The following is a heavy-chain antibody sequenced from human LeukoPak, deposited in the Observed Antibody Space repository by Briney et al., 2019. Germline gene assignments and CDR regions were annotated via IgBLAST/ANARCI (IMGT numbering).Heavy chain of an antibody. CDR2: ISGSGGST. V-gene: IGHV3-23*01. CDR1: GFTFSSYA. Sequence: GGSLRLSCAASGFTFSSYAMSWVRQAPGKGLEWVSAISGSGGSTYYADSVKGRFTISRDNSKNTLYLQMNSLRAEDTAVYYCAKGLYCTSTDCYEPEYWGQGTLVTVSS. J-gene: IGHJ4*02. CDR3: AKGLYCTSTDCYEPEY. D-gene: IGHD2-2*01.